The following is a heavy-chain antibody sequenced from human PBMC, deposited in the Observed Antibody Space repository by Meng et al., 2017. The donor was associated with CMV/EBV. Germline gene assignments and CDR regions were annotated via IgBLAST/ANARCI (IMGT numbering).Heavy chain of an antibody. Sequence: GESLKISCAASGFTFSSYSMNWVRQAPGKGLEWVSSISSSSSYIYYADSVKGRFTISRDNAKNSLYLQMNSLRAEDTAVNYCARDVYYYDSSGYYIDYWGQGTLVTVSS. CDR1: GFTFSSYS. V-gene: IGHV3-21*01. CDR2: ISSSSSYI. J-gene: IGHJ4*02. CDR3: ARDVYYYDSSGYYIDY. D-gene: IGHD3-22*01.